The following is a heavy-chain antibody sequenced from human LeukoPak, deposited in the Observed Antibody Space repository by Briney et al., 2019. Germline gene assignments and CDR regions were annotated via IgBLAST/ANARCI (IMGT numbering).Heavy chain of an antibody. J-gene: IGHJ4*02. V-gene: IGHV3-30-3*02. CDR3: AKLLWFGELLGPLGY. CDR1: GFTFSGYP. D-gene: IGHD3-10*01. Sequence: GGSLRLSCAASGFTFSGYPIHWVRQAPGKRLEWVAVISYDGSNKYYADSVKGRFTISRDNSKNTLYLQMNSLRAEDTAVYYCAKLLWFGELLGPLGYWGQGTLVTVSS. CDR2: ISYDGSNK.